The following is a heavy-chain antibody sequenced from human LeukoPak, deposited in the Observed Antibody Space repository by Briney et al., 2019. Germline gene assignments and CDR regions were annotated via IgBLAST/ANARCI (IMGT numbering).Heavy chain of an antibody. D-gene: IGHD2-21*02. V-gene: IGHV2-70*11. CDR3: ARIGCPYCGGDCYSSY. CDR2: IDWDDDK. CDR1: GFSLSTSGMC. J-gene: IGHJ4*02. Sequence: ESGPTLVKPXQTLTLTCTFSGFSLSTSGMCVSRIRQPRGKALDWLARIDWDDDKYYSTSLKTRLTISKDTSKNQVVLTMTNMDPVDTATYYCARIGCPYCGGDCYSSYWGQGTLVTVSS.